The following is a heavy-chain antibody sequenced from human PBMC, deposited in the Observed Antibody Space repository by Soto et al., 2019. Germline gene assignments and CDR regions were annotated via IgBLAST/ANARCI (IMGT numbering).Heavy chain of an antibody. D-gene: IGHD1-26*01. V-gene: IGHV3-7*01. Sequence: PRLSCAASGFTSGFTFSRYWMSWVRQAPGKGLEWVANIKQDGGEKYYVDSVKGRFTISRDNAKNSLYLQMNSLRAEDTAVYYCASGRIVGATRPIGLDYWGQGTLVTVSS. CDR3: ASGRIVGATRPIGLDY. J-gene: IGHJ4*02. CDR1: GFTFSRYW. CDR2: IKQDGGEK.